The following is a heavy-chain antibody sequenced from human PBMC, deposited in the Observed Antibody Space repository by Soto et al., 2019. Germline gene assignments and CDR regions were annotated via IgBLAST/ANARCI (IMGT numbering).Heavy chain of an antibody. Sequence: SETLSLTCTVSGGSISSGGYYWSWIRQHPGKGLEWIGYIYYSGSTYYNPSLKSRVTISVDTSKNQFSLKLSSVTAADTAVYYCARNIGVVPAAIDYWGQGTLVTVS. CDR3: ARNIGVVPAAIDY. J-gene: IGHJ4*02. V-gene: IGHV4-31*03. D-gene: IGHD2-2*01. CDR1: GGSISSGGYY. CDR2: IYYSGST.